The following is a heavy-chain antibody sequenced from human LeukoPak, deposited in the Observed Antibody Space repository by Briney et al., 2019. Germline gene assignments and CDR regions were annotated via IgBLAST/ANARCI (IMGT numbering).Heavy chain of an antibody. CDR1: GFTFNTYA. CDR3: AKDLLWIPTTAQGNY. Sequence: GGSLRLSCSASGFTFNTYAMIWVRQAPGKGLEWVSGISGSGYNTYYADSVKGRFTISRDNSKNTLYLQMNSLRVEDTAAYYCAKDLLWIPTTAQGNYWGQGTLVTVSS. D-gene: IGHD5-18*01. CDR2: ISGSGYNT. V-gene: IGHV3-23*01. J-gene: IGHJ4*02.